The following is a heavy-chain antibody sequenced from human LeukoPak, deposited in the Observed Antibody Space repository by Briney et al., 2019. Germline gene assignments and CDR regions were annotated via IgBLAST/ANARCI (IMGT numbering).Heavy chain of an antibody. J-gene: IGHJ4*02. CDR2: ITGYNANT. CDR3: ARDYRTGFDY. CDR1: GYSFTTFG. Sequence: ASVKLSCKTSGYSFTTFGISWVRQAPGQGLEWMGWITGYNANTNYAQKFQGRVTMTIDTSTTTVFMELRSLESDDTAVYYCARDYRTGFDYWGQGTLVTVSS. V-gene: IGHV1-18*01. D-gene: IGHD7-27*01.